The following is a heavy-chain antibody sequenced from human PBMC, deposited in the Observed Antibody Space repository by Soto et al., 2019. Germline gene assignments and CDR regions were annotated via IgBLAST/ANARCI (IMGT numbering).Heavy chain of an antibody. D-gene: IGHD3-10*01. CDR3: ASAWAELGLDY. V-gene: IGHV4-39*01. CDR2: IYYSGST. J-gene: IGHJ4*02. Sequence: NPSETLSLTCTVSGGSISSSSYYWGWIRQPPGKGLEWIGSIYYSGSTYYNPSLKSRVTISVDTSKNQFSLKLSSVTAADTAVYYCASAWAELGLDYWGQGTLVTVSS. CDR1: GGSISSSSYY.